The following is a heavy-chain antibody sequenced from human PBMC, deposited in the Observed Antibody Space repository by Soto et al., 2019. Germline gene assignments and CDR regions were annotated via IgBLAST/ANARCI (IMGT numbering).Heavy chain of an antibody. CDR1: GFTFNSRA. D-gene: IGHD2-21*01. CDR3: AKDVWWSSV. V-gene: IGHV3-23*01. Sequence: EERLLESGGVLVQPGGSLRLSCAASGFTFNSRAMNWVRQAPGKGLEWVSAISADGGSTWYADSVKGRFTISRDNSRNTLHLQMGSLRTEDTAIYYCAKDVWWSSVWGQGTLVTVSS. CDR2: ISADGGST. J-gene: IGHJ4*02.